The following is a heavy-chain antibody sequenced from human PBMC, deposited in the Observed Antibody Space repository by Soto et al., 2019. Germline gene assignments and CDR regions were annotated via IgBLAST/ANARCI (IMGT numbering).Heavy chain of an antibody. CDR3: ARDKYCSSTSCYRRGYYYYGMGV. CDR2: ISSSGSTI. V-gene: IGHV3-48*03. J-gene: IGHJ6*01. Sequence: GGSLRLSCAASGFTFSSYEMNWVRQAPGKGLEWVSYISSSGSTIYYADSVKGRFTISRDNAKNSLYLQMNSLRAEDTAVYYCARDKYCSSTSCYRRGYYYYGMGVWGQGTTVTVSS. D-gene: IGHD2-2*02. CDR1: GFTFSSYE.